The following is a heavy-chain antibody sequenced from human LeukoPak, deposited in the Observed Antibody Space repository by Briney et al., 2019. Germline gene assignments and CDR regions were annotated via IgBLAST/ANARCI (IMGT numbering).Heavy chain of an antibody. Sequence: ASVKVSCRACVYTFTSYAVYCVRDPPGQGRVWVGDIHTNTEHPTYAQGLTGRFVLPLHPSVSTAYLQISSLKAEHTAVYYCARLHSLRFLPPDVWGQGTTVPVSS. V-gene: IGHV7-4-1*02. CDR2: IHTNTEHP. J-gene: IGHJ6*02. D-gene: IGHD3-3*01. CDR3: ARLHSLRFLPPDV. CDR1: VYTFTSYA.